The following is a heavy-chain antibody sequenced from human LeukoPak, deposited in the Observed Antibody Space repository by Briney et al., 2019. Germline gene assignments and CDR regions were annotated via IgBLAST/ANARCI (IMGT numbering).Heavy chain of an antibody. CDR1: GFTFSSYS. CDR2: ISSSSSTI. CDR3: AREGGVGATDY. J-gene: IGHJ4*02. Sequence: GGSLRLSCAASGFTFSSYSMNWVRQAPGKGLEWVSYISSSSSTIYYADSVKGRFTISRDNAKNSLYLQMNSLRAEDTAVYYCAREGGVGATDYWGQGTLVTVSS. V-gene: IGHV3-48*04. D-gene: IGHD1-26*01.